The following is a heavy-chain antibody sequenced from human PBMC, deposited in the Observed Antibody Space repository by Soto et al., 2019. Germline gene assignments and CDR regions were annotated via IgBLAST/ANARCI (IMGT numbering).Heavy chain of an antibody. D-gene: IGHD3-3*01. V-gene: IGHV3-23*01. CDR1: GFSFGSYA. J-gene: IGHJ4*02. Sequence: PGGSLRLSCAASGFSFGSYALSWVRQAPGKRLEWVSTISGSDGKTFYADSVKGRFSISRDTSQSTLYLQMNSLRADDTAMYYCARWSYLDYWCQGTRVTVSS. CDR2: ISGSDGKT. CDR3: ARWSYLDY.